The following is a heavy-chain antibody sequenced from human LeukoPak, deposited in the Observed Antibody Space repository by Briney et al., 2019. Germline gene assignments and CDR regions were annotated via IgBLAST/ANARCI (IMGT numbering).Heavy chain of an antibody. CDR2: IYSGGGA. V-gene: IGHV3-66*01. CDR1: GLTVTSNY. Sequence: GGSLRLPCAASGLTVTSNYMSWVRQAPGKGLEWVSIIYSGGGAYYADSVKGRFTISRDNSRNTLFLQMNSLRAEDTAMYYCARVFPPNWFDPWGQGTLVTVSS. CDR3: ARVFPPNWFDP. D-gene: IGHD3-10*02. J-gene: IGHJ5*02.